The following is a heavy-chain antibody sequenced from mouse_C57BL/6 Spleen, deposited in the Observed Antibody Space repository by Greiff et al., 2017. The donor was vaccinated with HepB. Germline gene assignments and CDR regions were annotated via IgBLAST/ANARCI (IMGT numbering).Heavy chain of an antibody. Sequence: EVKVEESGGGLVKPGGSLKLSCAASGFTFSDYGMHWVRQAPEKGLEWVAYISSGSSTIYYADTVKGRFTISRDNAKNTLFLQMTSLRSEDTAMYYCAREGYGSIPAWFAYWGQGTLVTVSA. CDR3: AREGYGSIPAWFAY. D-gene: IGHD1-1*01. V-gene: IGHV5-17*01. CDR1: GFTFSDYG. J-gene: IGHJ3*01. CDR2: ISSGSSTI.